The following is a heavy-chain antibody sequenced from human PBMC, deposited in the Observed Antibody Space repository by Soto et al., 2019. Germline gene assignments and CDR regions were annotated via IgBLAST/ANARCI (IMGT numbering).Heavy chain of an antibody. Sequence: GGSLRLSCAASGFTFSSYAMSWVRQAPGKGLEWVSAISGSGGSTYYADSVKGRFTISRDNSKNTLYLQMNSLRAEDTAVYYCAKGLGYCSSTSCPKAPYNWFDPWGQGTQV. J-gene: IGHJ5*02. CDR1: GFTFSSYA. D-gene: IGHD2-2*01. CDR2: ISGSGGST. V-gene: IGHV3-23*01. CDR3: AKGLGYCSSTSCPKAPYNWFDP.